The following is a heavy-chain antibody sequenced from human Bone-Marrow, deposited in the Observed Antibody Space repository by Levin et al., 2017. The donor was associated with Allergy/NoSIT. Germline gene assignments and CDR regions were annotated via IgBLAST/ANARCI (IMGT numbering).Heavy chain of an antibody. J-gene: IGHJ6*02. D-gene: IGHD5/OR15-5a*01. CDR3: ARNRIIVSGGNDYYYGMDV. V-gene: IGHV4-61*01. CDR1: GGSVSSGTYY. Sequence: PSETLSLTCSVSGGSVSSGTYYWSWIRRPPGKGLEWIGYINYRGVTKYNPSLKSRVTISVDTSKNEFSLKVTSVTAADTAVYYCARNRIIVSGGNDYYYGMDVWGQGTTVTVSS. CDR2: INYRGVT.